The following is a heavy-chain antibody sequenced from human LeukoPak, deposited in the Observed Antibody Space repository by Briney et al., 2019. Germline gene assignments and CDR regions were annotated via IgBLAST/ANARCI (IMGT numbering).Heavy chain of an antibody. CDR2: IYSGGST. CDR3: ARGGYRGYDYLFDY. CDR1: GFTVSSNY. V-gene: IGHV3-53*01. Sequence: GGSLRLSCAASGFTVSSNYMSWVRQAPGKRLEWVSVIYSGGSTYYADSVKGRFTISRDNSKNTLYLQMNSLRAEDTAVYYCARGGYRGYDYLFDYWGQGTLVTVSS. J-gene: IGHJ4*02. D-gene: IGHD5-12*01.